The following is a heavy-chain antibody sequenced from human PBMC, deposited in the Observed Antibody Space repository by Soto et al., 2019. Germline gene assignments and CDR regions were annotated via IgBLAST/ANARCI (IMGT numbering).Heavy chain of an antibody. D-gene: IGHD3-3*01. CDR2: VTGSGAGT. V-gene: IGHV3-23*01. Sequence: EVQLLESGGDLAQPGGSLRLSCVASGFDFRTYDMSWVREAPGKGLEWVSSVTGSGAGTYYADSVKGRFTMSRDNSKNTLYLEMHSLSVQDTAVYYCAIRDFAVMAHAFDMWGQWTNVVVSS. CDR3: AIRDFAVMAHAFDM. CDR1: GFDFRTYD. J-gene: IGHJ3*02.